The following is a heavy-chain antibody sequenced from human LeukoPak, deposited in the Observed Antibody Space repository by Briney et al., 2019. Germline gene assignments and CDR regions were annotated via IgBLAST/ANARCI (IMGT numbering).Heavy chain of an antibody. D-gene: IGHD6-19*01. V-gene: IGHV3-30-3*01. J-gene: IGHJ4*02. CDR3: ARVIAVAGLFGFFDY. CDR2: ISCDGSNK. Sequence: GGSLRLSCAASGFTFSSYAMHWVRQAPGKGLEWVAVISCDGSNKYYADSVKGRFTISRDNSKNTLYLQMNSLRAEDTAVYYCARVIAVAGLFGFFDYWGQGTLVTVSS. CDR1: GFTFSSYA.